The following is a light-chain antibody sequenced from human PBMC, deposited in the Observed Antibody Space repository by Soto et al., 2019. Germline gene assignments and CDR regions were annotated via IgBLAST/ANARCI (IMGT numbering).Light chain of an antibody. CDR1: SSNTGAGYD. V-gene: IGLV1-40*01. Sequence: QSVLTQAPSVSGAPGQRVTISCTGSSSNTGAGYDIHWFQQLPGTAPKLLIYGNSNRPSGVPDRFSGSKSGTSASLAITGLQAEDEADYYCQSYDSSLSGVFETGTKLTVL. J-gene: IGLJ1*01. CDR3: QSYDSSLSGV. CDR2: GNS.